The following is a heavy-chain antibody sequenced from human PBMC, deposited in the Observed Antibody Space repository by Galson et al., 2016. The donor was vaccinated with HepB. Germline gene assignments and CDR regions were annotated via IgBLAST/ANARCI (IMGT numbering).Heavy chain of an antibody. D-gene: IGHD2-2*01. J-gene: IGHJ4*02. CDR3: EKGYCDSTSCPFDY. Sequence: SLRLSCAASGFRFSTYSMNWVRQAPGKGLEWVSAIGAISGSGASTYYADSVNGRFTISRDNSKNTLYLQLNTLRAEDTAVYYGEKGYCDSTSCPFDYWGQGTLVTVSS. CDR2: IGAISGSGAST. CDR1: GFRFSTYS. V-gene: IGHV3-23*01.